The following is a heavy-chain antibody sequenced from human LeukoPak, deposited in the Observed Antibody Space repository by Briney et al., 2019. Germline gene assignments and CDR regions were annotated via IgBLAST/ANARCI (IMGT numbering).Heavy chain of an antibody. CDR3: ARFLAGTRHFHFYYYMDV. J-gene: IGHJ6*03. D-gene: IGHD3-9*01. CDR2: IYYTGST. V-gene: IGHV4-59*05. Sequence: SETLSLTCTVTGGSISSYYWSWIRQPPGKGLEWIGSIYYTGSTYYNPSFKSRITISVDTSKNQFSLKVISVTAADTAVYYCARFLAGTRHFHFYYYMDVWGKGTTVTISS. CDR1: GGSISSYY.